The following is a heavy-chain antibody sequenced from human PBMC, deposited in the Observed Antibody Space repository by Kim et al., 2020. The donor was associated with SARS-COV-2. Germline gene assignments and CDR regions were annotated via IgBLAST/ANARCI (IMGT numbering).Heavy chain of an antibody. D-gene: IGHD6-13*01. Sequence: GGCLRLSCAASDFTFSRYWMSWVRQAPGKGLEWVANIKEDGSVKQYVDSVKGRFTISRDNAKNSLYLQMNSLRADDTAVYYCARDGVLSYTSSWDYWGRGTLVTVSS. V-gene: IGHV3-7*03. CDR1: DFTFSRYW. CDR2: IKEDGSVK. CDR3: ARDGVLSYTSSWDY. J-gene: IGHJ4*02.